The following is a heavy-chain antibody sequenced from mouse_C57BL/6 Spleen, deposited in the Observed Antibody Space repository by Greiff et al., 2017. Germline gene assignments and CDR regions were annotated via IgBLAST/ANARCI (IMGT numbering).Heavy chain of an antibody. V-gene: IGHV1-53*01. CDR1: GYTFTSYW. J-gene: IGHJ3*01. CDR3: AREDDSDEAWFAY. Sequence: VQLQQSGTELVKPGASVKLSCKASGYTFTSYWMHWVKQRPGQGLEWIGNINPSNGGTNYNEKFKSKATLTVDKSSSTAYMQLSSLTSEDSAVYYCAREDDSDEAWFAYWGQGTLVTVSA. D-gene: IGHD2-4*01. CDR2: INPSNGGT.